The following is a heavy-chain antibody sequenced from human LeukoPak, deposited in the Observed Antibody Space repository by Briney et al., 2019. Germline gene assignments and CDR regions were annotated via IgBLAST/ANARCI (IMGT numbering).Heavy chain of an antibody. Sequence: GGSLRLSCAASGFTFSTYNMNWVRQAPGKGLEWVSSISSSSNYIYYADSVKGRFTISRDNAKNSLYLQMNSLRVEDTDVYYCARDLDYYGSGSYRHWGQGTLVTVSS. V-gene: IGHV3-21*01. CDR1: GFTFSTYN. CDR3: ARDLDYYGSGSYRH. J-gene: IGHJ4*02. D-gene: IGHD3-10*01. CDR2: ISSSSNYI.